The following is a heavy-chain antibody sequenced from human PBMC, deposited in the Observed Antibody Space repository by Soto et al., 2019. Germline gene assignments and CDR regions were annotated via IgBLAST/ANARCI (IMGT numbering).Heavy chain of an antibody. J-gene: IGHJ4*02. D-gene: IGHD3-16*01. CDR2: INLDGTTT. CDR3: AKDVSWGQSDY. CDR1: GFSFSSYW. Sequence: EVPLVQSGGGLVQPGGSLRLSCAASGFSFSSYWMHWFRQAPGKGPVWVSQINLDGTTTNYADSVKGRFTISRDNAENTLYLHMNSPRAEDTAVYYCAKDVSWGQSDYWGQGTLVTVSS. V-gene: IGHV3-74*01.